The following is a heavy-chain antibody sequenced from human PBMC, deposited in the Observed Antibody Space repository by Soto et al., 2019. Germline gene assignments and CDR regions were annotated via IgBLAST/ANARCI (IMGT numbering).Heavy chain of an antibody. CDR1: GGSVSSGSYY. D-gene: IGHD6-19*01. CDR2: IYYSGST. Sequence: SETLSLTCTVSGGSVSSGSYYWSWIRQPPGKGLEWIGYIYYSGSTNYNPSLKSRVTISVDTSKNQFPLKLSSVTAADTAVYCCARDVAVAGPRSNWFVPWCQGTLVTVSS. V-gene: IGHV4-61*01. CDR3: ARDVAVAGPRSNWFVP. J-gene: IGHJ5*02.